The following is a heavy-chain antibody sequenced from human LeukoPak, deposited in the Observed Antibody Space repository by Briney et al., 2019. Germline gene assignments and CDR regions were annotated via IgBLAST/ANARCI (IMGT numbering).Heavy chain of an antibody. CDR2: IIHSGIT. V-gene: IGHV4-34*12. J-gene: IGHJ4*02. D-gene: IGHD1-26*01. CDR3: ASPPGGATGDY. Sequence: SETLSLTCAVYGGSFSDYYWSWIRQPPGKGLEGIGEIIHSGITNYNPSLKSRVTISVDTSKNQFSLKLNSVTAADTAVYYCASPPGGATGDYWGQGTLVTVSS. CDR1: GGSFSDYY.